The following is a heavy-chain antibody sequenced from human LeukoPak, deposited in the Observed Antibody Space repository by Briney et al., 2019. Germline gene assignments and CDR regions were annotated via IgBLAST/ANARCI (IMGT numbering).Heavy chain of an antibody. J-gene: IGHJ3*02. Sequence: SVKVSCKASGYTFTSYAISWVRQAPGQGLEWMGGIIPVFGTANYAQKFQGRVTITADESTSTAYMELSSLRSEDTAVYYCARESGSSDAFDIWGQGTMVTVSS. CDR2: IIPVFGTA. CDR3: ARESGSSDAFDI. V-gene: IGHV1-69*13. CDR1: GYTFTSYA. D-gene: IGHD6-6*01.